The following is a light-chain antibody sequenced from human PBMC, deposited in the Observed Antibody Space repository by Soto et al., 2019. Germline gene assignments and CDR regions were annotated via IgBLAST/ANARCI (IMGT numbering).Light chain of an antibody. V-gene: IGLV2-14*01. CDR1: ISDVGGYDY. Sequence: QSALTQPASVSGSPGQSITMSCTGTISDVGGYDYVSWYQQRPGKAPKLMIYDVSSRPSGVSDRFSGSKFGNTASLTISGLQAEDEGDYYCSSYTSSSLYVFGTGTKVTVL. CDR2: DVS. J-gene: IGLJ1*01. CDR3: SSYTSSSLYV.